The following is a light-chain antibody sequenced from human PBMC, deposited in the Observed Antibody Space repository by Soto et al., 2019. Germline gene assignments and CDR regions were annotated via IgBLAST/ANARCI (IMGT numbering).Light chain of an antibody. CDR2: DVS. Sequence: QSVLTPPPPVARSPGQSVTLSCAGNKNEICGYYYVSWYQQHPGKAPKLMISDVSKRPLGVPYRFFGSKSGNTASLTISGLQAEDEADYYCYSYAGSYTFYVFGTGTKVTVL. V-gene: IGLV2-11*01. J-gene: IGLJ1*01. CDR3: YSYAGSYTFYV. CDR1: KNEICGYYY.